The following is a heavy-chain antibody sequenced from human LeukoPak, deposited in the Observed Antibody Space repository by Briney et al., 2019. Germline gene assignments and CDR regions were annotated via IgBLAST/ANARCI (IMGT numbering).Heavy chain of an antibody. V-gene: IGHV4-59*01. D-gene: IGHD6-19*01. Sequence: PGGSLRLSCAASGFTFSSYAMSWVRQPPGKGLEWIGYIYYSGSTNYNPSLKSRVTISVDTSKNQFSLKLSSVTAADTAVYYCARSTIAVWGGFDYWGQGTLVTVSS. CDR1: GFTFSSYA. CDR2: IYYSGST. J-gene: IGHJ4*02. CDR3: ARSTIAVWGGFDY.